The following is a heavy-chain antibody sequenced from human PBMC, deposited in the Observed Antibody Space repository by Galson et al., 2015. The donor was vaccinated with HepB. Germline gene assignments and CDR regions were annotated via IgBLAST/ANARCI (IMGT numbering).Heavy chain of an antibody. Sequence: SLRLSCAASGFSFDDYAMHWVRQAPGKGLEWVTGIAWNSGILGYADSVRGRFTISRDNAKNSLYLEMNSLTTEDTAFYYCAKGQEFQDGTYYFDSWGQGTLVSVSS. J-gene: IGHJ4*02. CDR3: AKGQEFQDGTYYFDS. CDR1: GFSFDDYA. D-gene: IGHD3-10*01. CDR2: IAWNSGIL. V-gene: IGHV3-9*01.